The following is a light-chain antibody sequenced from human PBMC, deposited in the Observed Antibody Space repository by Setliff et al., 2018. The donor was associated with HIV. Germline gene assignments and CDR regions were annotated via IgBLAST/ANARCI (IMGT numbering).Light chain of an antibody. Sequence: QSVLTQPASVSGSPGQSITISCTGTSSGVGSYKLVSWYQQHPGKAPKVMIYEVTKRPSGVSNRFSGSKSANTASLTISGLQAEDEADYYCCSYAGSGTLYVFGTGTKVTVL. V-gene: IGLV2-23*02. J-gene: IGLJ1*01. CDR3: CSYAGSGTLYV. CDR2: EVT. CDR1: SSGVGSYKL.